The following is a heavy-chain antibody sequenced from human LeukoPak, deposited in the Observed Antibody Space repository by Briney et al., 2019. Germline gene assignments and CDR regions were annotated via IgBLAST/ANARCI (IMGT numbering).Heavy chain of an antibody. J-gene: IGHJ4*02. V-gene: IGHV4-30-4*08. D-gene: IGHD2-2*01. CDR3: AREVVEYQLLNLFDY. CDR1: GGSISSGDYY. CDR2: IYYSGST. Sequence: SQTLSLTCTVSGGSISSGDYYWSWIRQPPGKGLEWIGDIYYSGSTYYTPSLKSRVTISVDTSKNQFSLKLSSVTAADTAVYYCAREVVEYQLLNLFDYWGQGTLVTVSS.